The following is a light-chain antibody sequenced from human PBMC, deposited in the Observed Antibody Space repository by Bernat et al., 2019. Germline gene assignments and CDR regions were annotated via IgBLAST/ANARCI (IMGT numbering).Light chain of an antibody. CDR3: QVWDSSDERRGV. CDR2: YDS. CDR1: NIGSKS. J-gene: IGLJ2*01. Sequence: SYVLTQPPSVSVAPGETARITCGGDNIGSKSVQWYQQKAGQAPVVVIYYDSDRPSGIPERFSASNSGNTATLTISRAEVGDEADFYCQVWDSSDERRGVFGGGTKLTVL. V-gene: IGLV3-21*04.